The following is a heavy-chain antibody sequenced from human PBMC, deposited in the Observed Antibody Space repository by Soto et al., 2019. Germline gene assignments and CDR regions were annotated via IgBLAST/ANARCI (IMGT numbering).Heavy chain of an antibody. CDR1: GRALSSYS. J-gene: IGHJ3*02. V-gene: IGHV3-64*04. CDR3: ARNFDSRGYYSDAFNI. CDR2: ISSNGGST. D-gene: IGHD3-22*01. Sequence: ASVTLFGSASGRALSSYSMDSVRQAQEKGLEYVSAISSNGGSTYYADSVKGRFTISRHNAKNSLYLQMKSLRDEDTAVYYCARNFDSRGYYSDAFNIWGQGTMVTVSS.